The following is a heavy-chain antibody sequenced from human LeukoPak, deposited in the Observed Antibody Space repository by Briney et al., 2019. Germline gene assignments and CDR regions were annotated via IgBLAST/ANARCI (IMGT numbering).Heavy chain of an antibody. CDR3: ARGPENYYDSSGYYFFDY. Sequence: GSLRLSCAASGFTVSSNYMSWIRQPPGKGLEWIGEINHSGSTNYNPSLKSRVTISVDTSKNQFSLKLSSVTAADTAVYYCARGPENYYDSSGYYFFDYWGQGTLVTVSS. D-gene: IGHD3-22*01. CDR2: INHSGST. CDR1: GFTVSSNY. J-gene: IGHJ4*02. V-gene: IGHV4-34*01.